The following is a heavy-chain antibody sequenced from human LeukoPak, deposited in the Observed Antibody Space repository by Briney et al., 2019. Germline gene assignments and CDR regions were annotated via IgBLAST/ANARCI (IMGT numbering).Heavy chain of an antibody. V-gene: IGHV3-30*18. Sequence: GGSLRLSCAASGFTFSDYGMHWVRQAPGKGLEWVAVISYDGSDKNTADSVKGRFTVSRDNSKNSLYLHMNSLRAEDTAVYYCAKARTSGSNHFDSWGQGTLVTVSS. CDR2: ISYDGSDK. CDR1: GFTFSDYG. D-gene: IGHD1-26*01. CDR3: AKARTSGSNHFDS. J-gene: IGHJ4*02.